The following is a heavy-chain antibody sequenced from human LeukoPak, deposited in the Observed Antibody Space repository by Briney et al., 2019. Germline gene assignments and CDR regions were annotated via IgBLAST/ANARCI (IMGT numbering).Heavy chain of an antibody. CDR3: ARTTTYSSGWYGAY. CDR2: IYGGDSET. V-gene: IGHV5-51*01. CDR1: GYRYSDYW. D-gene: IGHD6-19*01. Sequence: PGESLKISCKGSGYRYSDYWIGWVRQMPGKGLEWMGIIYGGDSETRYSPSLQGQVTISADKSINTAYLQWSSLKASDAAMYYCARTTTYSSGWYGAYWGQGTLVNVSS. J-gene: IGHJ4*02.